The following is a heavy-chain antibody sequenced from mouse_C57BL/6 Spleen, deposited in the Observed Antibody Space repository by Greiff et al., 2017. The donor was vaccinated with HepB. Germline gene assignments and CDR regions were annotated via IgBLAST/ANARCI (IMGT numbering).Heavy chain of an antibody. V-gene: IGHV5-4*01. CDR1: GFTFSSYA. Sequence: EVQGVESGGGLVKPGGSLKLSCAASGFTFSSYAMSWVRQTPEKRLEWVATISDGGSYTYYPDNVKGRFTISRDNAKNNRYLQMSHLKSEDTAMYYCARATTVVARGFDYWGQGTTLTVSS. J-gene: IGHJ2*01. CDR2: ISDGGSYT. CDR3: ARATTVVARGFDY. D-gene: IGHD1-1*01.